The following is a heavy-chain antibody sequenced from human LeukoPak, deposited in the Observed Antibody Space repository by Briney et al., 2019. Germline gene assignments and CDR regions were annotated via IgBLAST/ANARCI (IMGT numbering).Heavy chain of an antibody. CDR1: GFIFTDYA. D-gene: IGHD6-13*01. CDR2: ISYDGSNK. V-gene: IGHV3-30-3*01. CDR3: ARAGVQQQLVPVYFDY. Sequence: GGSLRLSCAASGFIFTDYAMHWVRQPPGKGLEWVAVISYDGSNKYYADSVKGRFTISRDNSKNTLYLQMNSLRAEDTAVYYCARAGVQQQLVPVYFDYWGQGTLVTVSS. J-gene: IGHJ4*02.